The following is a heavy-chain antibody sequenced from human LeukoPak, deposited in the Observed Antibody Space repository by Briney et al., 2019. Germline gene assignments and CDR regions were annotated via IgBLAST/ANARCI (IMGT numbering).Heavy chain of an antibody. J-gene: IGHJ3*02. CDR2: VSPADGDT. CDR3: ARGTMISVAPTFDI. V-gene: IGHV1-2*02. D-gene: IGHD3-22*01. CDR1: GYTFTNHY. Sequence: ASVKVSCTASGYTFTNHYIQWVRQAPGQGLEWMGWVSPADGDTNFARKFQDRVAMTRDTSISTVYMELSRLRYDDTAVYYCARGTMISVAPTFDIWGQGTMVTVSS.